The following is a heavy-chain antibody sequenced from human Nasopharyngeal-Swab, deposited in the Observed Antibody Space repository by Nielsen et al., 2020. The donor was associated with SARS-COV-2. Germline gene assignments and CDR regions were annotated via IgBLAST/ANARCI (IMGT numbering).Heavy chain of an antibody. CDR3: VKGPPAVIHYFDY. D-gene: IGHD2-21*01. Sequence: GGSLRLSCAASGFSISGYWMHWVRQAPGKGLVWVSRISSDGGANYADSATGRFTISRDNAKNTVYLQMNSLRDEDTAVYYCVKGPPAVIHYFDYWGQGTLVTVSS. J-gene: IGHJ4*02. CDR1: GFSISGYW. CDR2: ISSDGGA. V-gene: IGHV3-74*01.